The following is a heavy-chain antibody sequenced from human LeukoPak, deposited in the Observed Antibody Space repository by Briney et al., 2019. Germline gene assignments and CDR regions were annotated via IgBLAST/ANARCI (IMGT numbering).Heavy chain of an antibody. Sequence: KPSEPLSLPCTVPGGSFSSSYWSWIRKPPGKGLEWIGYIYYSGSTNYNPSLNSRVTISVDTSKNQFSLKLSSVTAADTAVHYCARVGFGELPYFDYWGQGTLVTVSS. CDR2: IYYSGST. D-gene: IGHD3-10*01. V-gene: IGHV4-59*01. CDR1: GGSFSSSY. CDR3: ARVGFGELPYFDY. J-gene: IGHJ4*02.